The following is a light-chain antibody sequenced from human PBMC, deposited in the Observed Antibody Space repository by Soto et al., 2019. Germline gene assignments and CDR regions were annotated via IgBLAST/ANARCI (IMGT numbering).Light chain of an antibody. CDR2: EVT. CDR1: SSDVGGYNV. Sequence: QSALTQPPSASGSPGQSVTMSCTGTSSDVGGYNVVSWYQQHPGKAPKLLIYEVTKRPSGVPDRISGSKSGNTASLTVSGLQAEDEADYYCSSYAGSNNVLFGGGTQLTVL. CDR3: SSYAGSNNVL. J-gene: IGLJ2*01. V-gene: IGLV2-8*01.